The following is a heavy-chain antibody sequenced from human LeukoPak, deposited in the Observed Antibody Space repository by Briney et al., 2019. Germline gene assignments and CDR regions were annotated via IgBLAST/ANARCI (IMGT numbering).Heavy chain of an antibody. D-gene: IGHD2-15*01. CDR1: GGSISSYY. Sequence: PSETLSLTCTVSGGSISSYYWRWIRQPPGKGLEWIGYIYYSGSTNYNPSLKSRVTISVDTSKNQFSLKLSSVTAADTAVYYCARLGCSGGSCYSPTYNWFDPWGQGTLVNVSS. CDR3: ARLGCSGGSCYSPTYNWFDP. CDR2: IYYSGST. V-gene: IGHV4-59*08. J-gene: IGHJ5*02.